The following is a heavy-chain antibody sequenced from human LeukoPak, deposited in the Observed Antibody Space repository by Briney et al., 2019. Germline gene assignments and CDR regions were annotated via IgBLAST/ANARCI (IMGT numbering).Heavy chain of an antibody. V-gene: IGHV4-39*01. CDR1: GGSVSNSNYC. D-gene: IGHD4-23*01. Sequence: PSETLSLTCTVSGGSVSNSNYCWGWVRQPPGKQLEWMGSIDYGGSPLYNPSLKSRVTISVDTSKNQFSLKLSSVTAADTAVYYCARPLDCNYGGTAFDIWGQGTMVTVSS. J-gene: IGHJ3*02. CDR3: ARPLDCNYGGTAFDI. CDR2: IDYGGSP.